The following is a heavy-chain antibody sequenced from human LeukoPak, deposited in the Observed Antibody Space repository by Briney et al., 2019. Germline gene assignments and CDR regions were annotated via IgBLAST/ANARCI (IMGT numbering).Heavy chain of an antibody. V-gene: IGHV3-15*04. CDR3: TTDEDWNYARKDV. CDR2: TVSEIDGGTT. J-gene: IGHJ6*02. D-gene: IGHD1-7*01. Sequence: PGGSLRLSCAASGFTFNYAWMSWVRQVPGKGLEWVGQTVSEIDGGTTDYAAPVKGRFTISRDDSKSTLYLQMNSLKIEDTAVCYCTTDEDWNYARKDVWGQGATVTVSS. CDR1: GFTFNYAW.